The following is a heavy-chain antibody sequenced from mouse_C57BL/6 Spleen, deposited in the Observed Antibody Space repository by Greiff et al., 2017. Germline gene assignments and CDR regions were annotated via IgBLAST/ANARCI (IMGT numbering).Heavy chain of an antibody. CDR2: INPYNGGT. Sequence: EVQLQQSGPVLVKPGASVKMSCKASGYTFTDYYMNWVKQSHGKSLEWIGVINPYNGGTSYNQKFKGKATLTVDKSSSTAYMELNSLTSEDSAVYYCARSHYSNYDWYFDVWGTGTTVTVSS. V-gene: IGHV1-19*01. CDR1: GYTFTDYY. J-gene: IGHJ1*03. D-gene: IGHD2-5*01. CDR3: ARSHYSNYDWYFDV.